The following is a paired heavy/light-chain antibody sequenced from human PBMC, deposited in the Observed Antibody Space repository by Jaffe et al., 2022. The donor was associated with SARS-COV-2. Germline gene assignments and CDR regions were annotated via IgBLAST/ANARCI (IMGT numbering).Heavy chain of an antibody. CDR1: GYSFTSYW. J-gene: IGHJ4*02. CDR3: ARHVRGAYCGGDCYSDPTRPSHLDY. D-gene: IGHD2-21*02. CDR2: IYPGDSDT. Sequence: EVQLVQSGAEVKKPGESLKISCKGSGYSFTSYWIGWVRQMPGKGLEWMGIIYPGDSDTRYSPSFQGQVTISADKSISTAYLQWSSLKASDTAMYYCARHVRGAYCGGDCYSDPTRPSHLDYWGQGTLVTVSS. V-gene: IGHV5-51*01.
Light chain of an antibody. CDR2: DAS. V-gene: IGKV3-11*01. J-gene: IGKJ5*01. CDR1: QSVSSY. CDR3: QQRSNWPR. Sequence: EIVLTQSPATLSLSPGERATLSCRASQSVSSYLAWYQQKPGQAPRLLIYDASNRATGIPARFSGSGSGTDFTLTISSLEPEDFAVYYCQQRSNWPRFGQGTRLEIK.